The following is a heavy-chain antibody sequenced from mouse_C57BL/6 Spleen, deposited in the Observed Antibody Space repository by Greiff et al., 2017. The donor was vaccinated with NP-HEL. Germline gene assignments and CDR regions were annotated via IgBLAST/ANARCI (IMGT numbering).Heavy chain of an antibody. J-gene: IGHJ2*01. CDR1: GYTFTDYE. CDR2: IDPETGGT. CDR3: TRPTVNYFDY. V-gene: IGHV1-15*01. D-gene: IGHD1-1*01. Sequence: QVHVKQSGAELVRPGASVTLSCKASGYTFTDYEMHWVKQTPVHGLEWIGAIDPETGGTAYNQKFKGKAILTADKSSSTAYMELRSLTSEDSAVYYCTRPTVNYFDYWGQGTTLTVSS.